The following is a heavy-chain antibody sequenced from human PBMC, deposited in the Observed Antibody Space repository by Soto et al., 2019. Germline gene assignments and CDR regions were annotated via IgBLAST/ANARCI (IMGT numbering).Heavy chain of an antibody. CDR2: VSSTGST. Sequence: PSETLSLTCTVSGGSTSNYYWNWIRQLAKNRLDWIGRVSSTGSTSSPPSLHSRVPLSVDPSKNQVSLNLTSVTAADPAVYYCASGVPAAGTAWFAPWAQGPRATAPQ. V-gene: IGHV4-4*07. CDR3: ASGVPAAGTAWFAP. J-gene: IGHJ5*02. CDR1: GGSTSNYY. D-gene: IGHD6-13*01.